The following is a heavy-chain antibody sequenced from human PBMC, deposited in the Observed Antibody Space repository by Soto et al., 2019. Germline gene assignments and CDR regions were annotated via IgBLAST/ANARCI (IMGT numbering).Heavy chain of an antibody. CDR2: IKQDGSEK. CDR1: GFTFSSYW. Sequence: GGSLRLSCAASGFTFSSYWMSWVRRAPGKGLEWVANIKQDGSEKYYVDSVKGRFTISRDNAKNSLYLQMNSLRAEDTAVYYCARAPHLTYYYDSSGYYSDAFDIWGQGTMVTVSS. CDR3: ARAPHLTYYYDSSGYYSDAFDI. D-gene: IGHD3-22*01. J-gene: IGHJ3*02. V-gene: IGHV3-7*03.